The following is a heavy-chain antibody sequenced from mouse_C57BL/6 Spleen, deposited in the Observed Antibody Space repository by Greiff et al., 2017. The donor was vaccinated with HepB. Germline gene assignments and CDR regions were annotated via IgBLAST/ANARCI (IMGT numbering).Heavy chain of an antibody. CDR1: GFTFSDYY. V-gene: IGHV5-16*01. Sequence: EVKLMESEGGLVQPGSSMKLSCTASGFTFSDYYMAWVRQVPEKGLEWVANINYDGSSTYYLDSLKSRFIISRDNAKNILYLQMSSLKSEDTATYYYARALPWYFDVWGTGTTVTVSS. J-gene: IGHJ1*03. CDR2: INYDGSST. CDR3: ARALPWYFDV.